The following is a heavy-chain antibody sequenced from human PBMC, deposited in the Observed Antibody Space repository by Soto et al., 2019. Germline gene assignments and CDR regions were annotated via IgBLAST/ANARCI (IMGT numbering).Heavy chain of an antibody. CDR3: ARAVYGGDSGSWYLDL. V-gene: IGHV1-18*01. CDR2: ISAYNGKT. D-gene: IGHD2-21*02. CDR1: GYTFTTYS. Sequence: QVQLVPSGPELKKPGASVNVSCTASGYTFTTYSIAWVRQVPGHGREWMGWISAYNGKTTYKQRLQGRITMTRDTSTTTSHMLLRGLSPDDTAVYYCARAVYGGDSGSWYLDLWGRGTLVTVSS. J-gene: IGHJ2*01.